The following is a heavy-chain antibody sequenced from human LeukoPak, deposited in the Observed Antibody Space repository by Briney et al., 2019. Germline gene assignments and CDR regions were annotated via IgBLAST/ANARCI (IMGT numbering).Heavy chain of an antibody. D-gene: IGHD6-13*01. Sequence: ASVKVSCKASGYTFTSYGISWVRQAPGQGLEWMGWISAYNGNTNYAQKLQGRVTMTTDTSTSTAYMELRSLRSDDTAVYYCARDGPYSSSPGPDAFDIWGQGTMVTVSS. CDR2: ISAYNGNT. J-gene: IGHJ3*02. CDR3: ARDGPYSSSPGPDAFDI. CDR1: GYTFTSYG. V-gene: IGHV1-18*01.